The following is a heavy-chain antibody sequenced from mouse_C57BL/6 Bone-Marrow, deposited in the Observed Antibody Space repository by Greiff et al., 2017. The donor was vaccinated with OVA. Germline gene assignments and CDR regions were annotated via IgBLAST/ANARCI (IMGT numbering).Heavy chain of an antibody. CDR2: IDPETGGT. Sequence: VQLKESGAELVRPGASVTLSCKASGYTFTDYEMHWVKQTPVHGLEWIGAIDPETGGTAYNQKFKGKAILTADKSSSTAYMELRSLTSEDSAAYYCTNWGVYWGQGTTLTVSS. J-gene: IGHJ2*01. D-gene: IGHD4-1*01. CDR3: TNWGVY. CDR1: GYTFTDYE. V-gene: IGHV1-15*01.